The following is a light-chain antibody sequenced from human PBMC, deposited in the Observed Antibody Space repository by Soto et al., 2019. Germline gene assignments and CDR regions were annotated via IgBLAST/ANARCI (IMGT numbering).Light chain of an antibody. V-gene: IGLV2-23*01. CDR1: SSDVGSYNL. CDR3: CSYAGSSTYV. J-gene: IGLJ1*01. Sequence: QSVLTQPASVSGSPGQSITISCTRTSSDVGSYNLVSWYQQHPGKAPKLMIYEDSKRPSGVSNRFSGSKSGNTASLTISGLQAEDEADYYCCSYAGSSTYVFGTGTKVTVL. CDR2: EDS.